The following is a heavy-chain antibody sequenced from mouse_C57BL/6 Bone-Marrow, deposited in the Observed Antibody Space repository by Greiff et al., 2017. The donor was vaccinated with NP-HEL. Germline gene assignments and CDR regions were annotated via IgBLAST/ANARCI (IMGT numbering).Heavy chain of an antibody. D-gene: IGHD4-1*01. CDR2: LWSGGST. J-gene: IGHJ3*01. CDR3: AELGRRFAY. V-gene: IGHV2-2*01. CDR1: GFSLTSYG. Sequence: VQLQQSGPGLVQPSQSLSITCTVSGFSLTSYGVHWVRQSPGKGLEWLGVLWSGGSTDSNAAFISRLSISKDNSKSQVFFKMNSLQADDTAIYYCAELGRRFAYWGQGTLVTVSA.